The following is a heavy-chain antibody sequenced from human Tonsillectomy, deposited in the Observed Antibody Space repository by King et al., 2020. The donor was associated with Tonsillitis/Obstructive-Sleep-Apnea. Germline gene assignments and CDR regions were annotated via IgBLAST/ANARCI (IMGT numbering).Heavy chain of an antibody. J-gene: IGHJ5*01. CDR1: GGSISSYY. CDR2: IYYSGST. Sequence: VQLQESGPGLVKPSETLSLTCTVSGGSISSYYWSWIRQPPGKGLEWIGYIYYSGSTNYNPSLKSRVTISVDTSKNQFSLKLSSVTAADTAVYYCARHDGGWAWSGYGFGSCGPGTPVTVSP. V-gene: IGHV4-59*08. CDR3: ARHDGGWAWSGYGFGS. D-gene: IGHD3-3*01.